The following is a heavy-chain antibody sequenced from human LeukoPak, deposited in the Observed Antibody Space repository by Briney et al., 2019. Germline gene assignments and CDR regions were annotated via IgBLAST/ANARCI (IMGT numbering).Heavy chain of an antibody. Sequence: SETLSLTCTVSGGSISSYYWSWIRQPPGKGLELIGYIYYSGSTNYNPSLKSRVTISVDTSKNQFSLKLSSVTAADTAVYYCARDLFDSNGLMGWDAFDIWGQGTMVTVSS. V-gene: IGHV4-59*01. CDR1: GGSISSYY. D-gene: IGHD3-22*01. J-gene: IGHJ3*02. CDR2: IYYSGST. CDR3: ARDLFDSNGLMGWDAFDI.